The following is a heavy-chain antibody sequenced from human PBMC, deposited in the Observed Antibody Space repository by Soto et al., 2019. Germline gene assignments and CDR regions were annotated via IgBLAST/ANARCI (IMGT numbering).Heavy chain of an antibody. V-gene: IGHV4-59*08. CDR1: SGSFNTYY. J-gene: IGHJ4*02. CDR3: ARLCSDYQALDS. CDR2: IYYAGTT. D-gene: IGHD3-22*01. Sequence: QVQLQESGPGLVKPSETLSLTCTVSSGSFNTYYWSWIRQPPGKGLEFIGYIYYAGTTTYNPSLKSRVTISVDTSKILFSLKLSSVAAADTALYYWARLCSDYQALDSWGQVTLLTVSS.